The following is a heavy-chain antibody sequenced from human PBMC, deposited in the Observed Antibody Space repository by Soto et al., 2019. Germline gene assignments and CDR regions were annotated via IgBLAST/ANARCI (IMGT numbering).Heavy chain of an antibody. CDR1: VFTFSSYE. V-gene: IGHV3-48*03. J-gene: IGHJ5*02. Sequence: EVQLVESGGGLVQPGGSLRLSCAASVFTFSSYEMNWVRQAPGKGLEWVSYISSSGSTIYYADSVKGRFTISRDNAKNSLYLQMNSLRAEDTAVYYCARERMTTSNWSDPWGQGTLVTVSS. CDR3: ARERMTTSNWSDP. D-gene: IGHD4-17*01. CDR2: ISSSGSTI.